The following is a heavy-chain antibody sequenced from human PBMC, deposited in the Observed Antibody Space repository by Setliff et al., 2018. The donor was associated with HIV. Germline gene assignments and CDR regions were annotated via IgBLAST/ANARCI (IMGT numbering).Heavy chain of an antibody. J-gene: IGHJ5*02. CDR3: ARVRAFYYDNRADNWFDP. CDR2: IRSKAYGGTI. V-gene: IGHV3-49*04. D-gene: IGHD3-22*01. Sequence: GGSLRLSCTTSGFTFGDYAMSWVRQAPGKGLEWVGFIRSKAYGGTIEYAASVKGRFAISRDDSKSIAYLQMNSLRAEDTAVYYCARVRAFYYDNRADNWFDPRGQGTLVTVSS. CDR1: GFTFGDYA.